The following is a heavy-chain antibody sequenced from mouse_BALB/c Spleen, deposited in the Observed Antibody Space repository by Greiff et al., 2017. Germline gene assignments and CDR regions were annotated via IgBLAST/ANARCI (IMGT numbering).Heavy chain of an antibody. D-gene: IGHD3-3*01. CDR3: ARERGHPQEAMDY. J-gene: IGHJ4*01. Sequence: VQLVGSGAELVRPGPSVKVSCTASGFAFTNSLIEWVKQRPGQGLEWLGVLNPGSGGTNYNDKFKGMATLTADKSSSTAYMQLSSLTSDDSAVYFCARERGHPQEAMDYWGQGTSVTVSS. V-gene: IGHV1-54*01. CDR1: GFAFTNSL. CDR2: LNPGSGGT.